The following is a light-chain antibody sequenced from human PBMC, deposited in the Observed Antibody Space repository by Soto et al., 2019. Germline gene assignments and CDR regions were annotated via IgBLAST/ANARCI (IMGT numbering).Light chain of an antibody. Sequence: DIPMTQSPSTLSASVGDRVTITCRASQSISSWLDWYQQKPGKAPNLLIYKASSLESGVPSRFSGSGSGTEFTLTISSLQPDDFATYYCQQYNSYPWTFGQGTKVEIK. CDR3: QQYNSYPWT. CDR1: QSISSW. J-gene: IGKJ1*01. V-gene: IGKV1-5*03. CDR2: KAS.